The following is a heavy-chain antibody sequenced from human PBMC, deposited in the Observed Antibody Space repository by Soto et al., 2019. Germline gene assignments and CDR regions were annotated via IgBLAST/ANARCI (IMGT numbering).Heavy chain of an antibody. D-gene: IGHD3-3*01. CDR1: GGSFSGYY. J-gene: IGHJ4*02. V-gene: IGHV4-34*01. CDR3: ARGRPIYPGTIFGVVRYHFDY. Sequence: PSETLSLTCAVYGGSFSGYYWSWIRQPPGKGLEWIGEINHSGSTNYNPSLKSRVTISVDTSKNQFSLKLSSVTAADTAVYYCARGRPIYPGTIFGVVRYHFDYWGQGTLVTVSS. CDR2: INHSGST.